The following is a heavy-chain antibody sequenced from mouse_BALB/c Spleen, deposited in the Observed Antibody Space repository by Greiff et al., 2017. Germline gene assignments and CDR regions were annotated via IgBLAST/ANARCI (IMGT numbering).Heavy chain of an antibody. Sequence: QVHVKQSGAELAKPGASVKMSCKASGYTFTSYWMHWVKQRPGQGLEWIGYINPSTGYTEYNQKFKDKATLTADKSSSTAYMQLSSLTSEDSAVYYCARERSPYYYGSCYVEWYFDVWGAGTTVTVSS. J-gene: IGHJ1*01. CDR3: ARERSPYYYGSCYVEWYFDV. CDR1: GYTFTSYW. CDR2: INPSTGYT. D-gene: IGHD1-1*01. V-gene: IGHV1-7*01.